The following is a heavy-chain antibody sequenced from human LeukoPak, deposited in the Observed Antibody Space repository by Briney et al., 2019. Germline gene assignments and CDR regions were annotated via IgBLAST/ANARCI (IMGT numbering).Heavy chain of an antibody. CDR3: AELGITMIGGV. Sequence: PGESLRLSCEASGFSFSSYSMNWVRQAPGRGLEWVSSITSSSTYIYYADSVKGRFTISRNNAKSSLHLQMNSLRAEDTAIYYCAELGITMIGGVWGKGATVTISS. D-gene: IGHD3-10*02. J-gene: IGHJ6*04. CDR1: GFSFSSYS. CDR2: ITSSSTYI. V-gene: IGHV3-21*01.